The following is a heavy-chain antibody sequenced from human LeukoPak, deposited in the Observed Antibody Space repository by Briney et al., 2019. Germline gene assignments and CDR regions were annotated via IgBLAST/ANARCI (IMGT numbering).Heavy chain of an antibody. D-gene: IGHD4-11*01. J-gene: IGHJ5*02. CDR2: INPSGGST. CDR1: GYTFTSYY. CDR3: ARTAMTTVGWFDP. Sequence: ASVTVSCTASGYTFTSYYMHWVRQAPGQGLEWMGIINPSGGSTSYAQKFQGRVTMTRDTSTSTVYMELSSLRSEDTAVYYCARTAMTTVGWFDPWGQGTLVTVSS. V-gene: IGHV1-46*01.